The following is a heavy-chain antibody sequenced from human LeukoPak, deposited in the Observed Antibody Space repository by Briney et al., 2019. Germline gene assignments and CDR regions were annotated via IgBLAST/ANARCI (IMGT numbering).Heavy chain of an antibody. CDR1: GFTVSSNY. Sequence: GGSLRLSCAASGFTVSSNYMSWVRQAPGKGLEWVSVIYSGGSTYYADSVKGRFTISRDSSKNTLYLQMNSLRAEDTAVYYCARGGGGSYNWFDPWGQGTLVTVSS. D-gene: IGHD3-16*01. CDR2: IYSGGST. V-gene: IGHV3-53*01. J-gene: IGHJ5*02. CDR3: ARGGGGSYNWFDP.